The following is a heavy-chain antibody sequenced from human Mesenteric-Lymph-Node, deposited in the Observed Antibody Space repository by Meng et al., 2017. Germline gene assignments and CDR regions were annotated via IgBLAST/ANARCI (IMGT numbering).Heavy chain of an antibody. CDR3: THGHLAGTFFDY. J-gene: IGHJ4*02. D-gene: IGHD1-1*01. CDR2: IKSKRDGETT. CDR1: GFTFSGAW. V-gene: IGHV3-15*01. Sequence: GESLKISCAVSGFTFSGAWMSWVRQAPGKGLEWVSRIKSKRDGETTDYAAPVKGRFTISRDDSENTVYLQMNSLKAEDTAVYYCTHGHLAGTFFDYWSQGSLVTVSS.